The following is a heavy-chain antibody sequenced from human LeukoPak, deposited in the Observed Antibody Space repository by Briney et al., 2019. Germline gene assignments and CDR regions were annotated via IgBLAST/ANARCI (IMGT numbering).Heavy chain of an antibody. CDR2: ISAYNGNT. CDR1: GYTFTTYD. Sequence: GASVKVSCKASGYTFTTYDINWVRQAPGQGLEWMGWISAYNGNTNYAQKLQGRVTMTTDTSTSTAYMELRSLRSDDTAVYYCARGEQQLGRYYYYYMDVWGKGTTVTVSS. CDR3: ARGEQQLGRYYYYYMDV. J-gene: IGHJ6*03. V-gene: IGHV1-18*01. D-gene: IGHD6-13*01.